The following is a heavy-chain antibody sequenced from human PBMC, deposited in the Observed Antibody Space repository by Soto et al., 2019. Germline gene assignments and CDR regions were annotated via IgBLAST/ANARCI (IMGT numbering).Heavy chain of an antibody. Sequence: ASVKVSCKVSGYTLTELSMHWVRQAPGKGLEWMGGFDPEDGETIYAQKCQGRVTMTEDTSTDTAYMELSSLRSEDTAVYYCATSYSSGFNWFDPWGQGTLVTVSS. D-gene: IGHD6-19*01. V-gene: IGHV1-24*01. CDR1: GYTLTELS. J-gene: IGHJ5*02. CDR2: FDPEDGET. CDR3: ATSYSSGFNWFDP.